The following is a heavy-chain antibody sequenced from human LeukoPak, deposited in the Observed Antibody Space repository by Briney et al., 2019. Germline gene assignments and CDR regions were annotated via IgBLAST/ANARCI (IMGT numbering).Heavy chain of an antibody. CDR2: IRYDGSNK. J-gene: IGHJ4*02. CDR1: GFTFSSYD. Sequence: GGSLRLSCAASGFTFSSYDMHWVRQAPGKGLEWVAFIRYDGSNKYYADSVKGRFTISRDNSKNTLYLQMNSLRAEDTAVYYCAAIVVVPAAFDYWGQGTLVTVSS. V-gene: IGHV3-30*02. D-gene: IGHD2-2*01. CDR3: AAIVVVPAAFDY.